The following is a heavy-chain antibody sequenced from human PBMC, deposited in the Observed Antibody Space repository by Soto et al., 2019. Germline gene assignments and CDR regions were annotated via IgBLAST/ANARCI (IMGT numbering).Heavy chain of an antibody. CDR3: ARGGTAARRGRGVTSSGWFDP. V-gene: IGHV1-8*01. Sequence: QVQLVQSGAEVKKPGASVKVSCNASGYTFTSYDINWVRQATGQGLEWMGWMNPNSGNTGYAQKFQGRVTMTRNTSISTAYMELSSLRSEDTAVYYCARGGTAARRGRGVTSSGWFDPWGQGTLVTVSS. J-gene: IGHJ5*02. D-gene: IGHD6-6*01. CDR2: MNPNSGNT. CDR1: GYTFTSYD.